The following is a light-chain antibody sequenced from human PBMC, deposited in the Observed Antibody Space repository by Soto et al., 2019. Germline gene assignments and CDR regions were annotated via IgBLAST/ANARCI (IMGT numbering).Light chain of an antibody. V-gene: IGKV1-5*01. Sequence: IQMTQCPATLSASVGDGVALTGLASQSVRSWLAWYQQKPGTAPNLLIFDVSRLENGVPARFSGSGSGTDFSLTISSLQPDDFAAYYCQHYSSYSEAFGQGTKVDIK. CDR2: DVS. CDR1: QSVRSW. J-gene: IGKJ1*01. CDR3: QHYSSYSEA.